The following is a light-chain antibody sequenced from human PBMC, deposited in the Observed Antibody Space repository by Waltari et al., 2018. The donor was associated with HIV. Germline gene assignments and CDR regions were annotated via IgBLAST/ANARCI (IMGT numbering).Light chain of an antibody. CDR2: GAS. CDR3: QQYNDWPLT. J-gene: IGKJ5*01. Sequence: EIVMTQSPATLSVSPGERATLSCRASQSVSSNLAWYQQKPGQGPRLLIYGASTRATGIPARFSGSGSGAEFTLTISSLQSEDFAVYYCQQYNDWPLTFGQGTQLEIK. CDR1: QSVSSN. V-gene: IGKV3-15*01.